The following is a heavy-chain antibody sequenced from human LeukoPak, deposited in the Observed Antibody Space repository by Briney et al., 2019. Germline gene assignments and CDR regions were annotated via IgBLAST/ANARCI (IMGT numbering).Heavy chain of an antibody. V-gene: IGHV3-23*01. D-gene: IGHD3-9*01. Sequence: GGSLRLSCAASGFTFSSYAMSWIRQAPGKGLEWVSTISGSGISTYFADSVKGRFTISRDNSRNTLFLQMNNLRAEDTALFYCAKGDNNILSGYYNSFDSWGQGTLVTVSS. J-gene: IGHJ4*02. CDR3: AKGDNNILSGYYNSFDS. CDR2: ISGSGIST. CDR1: GFTFSSYA.